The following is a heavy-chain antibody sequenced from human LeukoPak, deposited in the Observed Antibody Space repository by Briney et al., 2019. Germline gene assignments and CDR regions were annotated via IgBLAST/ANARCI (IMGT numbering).Heavy chain of an antibody. D-gene: IGHD3-22*01. Sequence: PGRSLRLSCAASGFTFSSYGMHWVRRAPGKGLEWVAVISYDGSNKYYADSVKGRFTISRDNSKNTLYLQMNSLRAEDTAVYYCAKDRGRVYDSSGYGSLDYWGQGTLVTVSS. CDR2: ISYDGSNK. V-gene: IGHV3-30*18. CDR1: GFTFSSYG. CDR3: AKDRGRVYDSSGYGSLDY. J-gene: IGHJ4*02.